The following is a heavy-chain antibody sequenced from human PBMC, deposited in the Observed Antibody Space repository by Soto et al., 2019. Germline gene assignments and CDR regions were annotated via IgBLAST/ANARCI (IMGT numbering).Heavy chain of an antibody. CDR1: GVTLSSYW. D-gene: IGHD3-16*01. CDR3: VASSALTLPFGY. CDR2: LNIDGITT. V-gene: IGHV3-74*01. J-gene: IGHJ4*01. Sequence: PGGSLRLSCAASGVTLSSYWMHWVRQAPGKGLVWVSRLNIDGITTNYADSVKGRFTISGDNARNTLYLQMNSLRPDDTAVYYCVASSALTLPFGYWGQGTLVTVSS.